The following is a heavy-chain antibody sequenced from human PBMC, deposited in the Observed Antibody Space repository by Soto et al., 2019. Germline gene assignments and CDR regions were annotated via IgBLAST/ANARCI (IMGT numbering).Heavy chain of an antibody. D-gene: IGHD3-9*01. Sequence: SGPTLVNPTHTLTLTCTFSGFSLSTSGVGVGWIRQPPGKALEWLALIYWNDDKRYSPSLKSRLTITKDTSKNQVVLTMTNMDPVDTATYYCAHMPSILTGYYYYGMDVWGQGTTVTVSS. CDR2: IYWNDDK. CDR1: GFSLSTSGVG. V-gene: IGHV2-5*01. CDR3: AHMPSILTGYYYYGMDV. J-gene: IGHJ6*02.